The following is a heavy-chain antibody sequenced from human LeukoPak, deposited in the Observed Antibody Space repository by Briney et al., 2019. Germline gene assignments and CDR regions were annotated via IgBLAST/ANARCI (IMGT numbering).Heavy chain of an antibody. D-gene: IGHD2-2*01. J-gene: IGHJ6*02. V-gene: IGHV3-30-3*01. Sequence: PGRSLRLSCAASGFTFSSYAMHWVRQAPGKGLEWVAVISYDGSNKYYADSVKGRFTISRDNSKNTLYLQMNSLRAEDTAVYYCAKAPQGVVPAAGYYYGMDVWGQGTTVTVSS. CDR2: ISYDGSNK. CDR3: AKAPQGVVPAAGYYYGMDV. CDR1: GFTFSSYA.